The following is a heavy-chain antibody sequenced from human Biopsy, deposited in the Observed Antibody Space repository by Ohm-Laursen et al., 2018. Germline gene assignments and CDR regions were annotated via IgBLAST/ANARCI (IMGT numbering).Heavy chain of an antibody. J-gene: IGHJ3*02. D-gene: IGHD1-26*01. Sequence: SVKVSCKASDYTFYSYGITWVRRAPGQGLEWMGWITADEKNSAPKFQGRVAMTTDMSTSTAYMELRGLKSDDTAVYYCARVFGGAYYSYAFDIWGQGTLVIVSS. CDR2: ITADEK. CDR3: ARVFGGAYYSYAFDI. CDR1: DYTFYSYG. V-gene: IGHV1-18*04.